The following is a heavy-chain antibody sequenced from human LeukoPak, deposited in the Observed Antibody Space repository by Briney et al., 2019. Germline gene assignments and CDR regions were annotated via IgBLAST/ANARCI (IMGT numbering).Heavy chain of an antibody. CDR2: ISGSGGST. Sequence: QTGGSLRLSCAASGFTFSSYTMSWVRQAPGKGLEWASAISGSGGSTYYADSVKGRFTISRDNSKNTLYLQMNSLRAEDTAVYYCAKSLTYYYDSSGYYYVFLDAFDIWGQGTMVTVSS. CDR1: GFTFSSYT. V-gene: IGHV3-23*01. J-gene: IGHJ3*02. CDR3: AKSLTYYYDSSGYYYVFLDAFDI. D-gene: IGHD3-22*01.